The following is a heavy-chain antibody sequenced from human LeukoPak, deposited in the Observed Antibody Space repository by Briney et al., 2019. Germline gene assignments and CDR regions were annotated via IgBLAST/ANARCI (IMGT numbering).Heavy chain of an antibody. V-gene: IGHV3-30*03. CDR3: ARVGARLGAFDI. J-gene: IGHJ3*02. CDR1: GFSFSYYG. CDR2: ISYDGNNK. D-gene: IGHD6-25*01. Sequence: GGSLRLSCEVSGFSFSYYGMHWVRQAPGKGLQWVAVISYDGNNKFYADSVKGRFTISRDDSKYTLFLQMNSLRAEDTAVYYCARVGARLGAFDIWGQGTLVTVSS.